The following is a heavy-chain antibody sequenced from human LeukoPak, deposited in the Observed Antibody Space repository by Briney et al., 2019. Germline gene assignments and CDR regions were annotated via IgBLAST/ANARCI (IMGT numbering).Heavy chain of an antibody. CDR3: AREGVSSGRSFDY. D-gene: IGHD3-10*01. CDR2: INPNSGGT. V-gene: IGHV1-2*02. CDR1: GYTFTRYY. J-gene: IGHJ4*02. Sequence: ASVKVSCKASGYTFTRYYMHWVRQAPGQGLEWMGWINPNSGGTNYAQKFQGRVTMTRDTSISTAYMELSRLRSDDMAVYYCAREGVSSGRSFDYWGQGTLVTVSS.